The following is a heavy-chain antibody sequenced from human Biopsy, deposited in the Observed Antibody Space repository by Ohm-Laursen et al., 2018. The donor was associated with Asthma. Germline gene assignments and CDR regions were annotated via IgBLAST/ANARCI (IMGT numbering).Heavy chain of an antibody. Sequence: LRLSCSASGFNFSYYSMIWVRQAPGTGLEWVGYIYYIGSTYYNPSLKSRVAISLDTSKNQFSLKLSSVTAADTAVYFCARRGGVRRYFDYWGQGTLVTVSS. V-gene: IGHV4-30-4*08. CDR1: GFNFSYYS. CDR3: ARRGGVRRYFDY. J-gene: IGHJ4*02. CDR2: IYYIGST. D-gene: IGHD3-16*01.